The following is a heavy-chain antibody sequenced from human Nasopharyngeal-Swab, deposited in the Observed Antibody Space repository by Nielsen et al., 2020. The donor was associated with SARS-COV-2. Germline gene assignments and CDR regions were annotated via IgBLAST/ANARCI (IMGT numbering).Heavy chain of an antibody. CDR3: ARVLLRALGKFGEGYAFDI. D-gene: IGHD3-10*01. Sequence: GGSLRLSCVVSQFAFGNYWMSWVRQAPGKGPEWVANIKHDGSEKFYVDSVNGRFTISRDNAKNALYLQMNSLRVEDTAVYYCARVLLRALGKFGEGYAFDIWGQGTMVTVSS. J-gene: IGHJ3*02. CDR1: QFAFGNYW. CDR2: IKHDGSEK. V-gene: IGHV3-7*01.